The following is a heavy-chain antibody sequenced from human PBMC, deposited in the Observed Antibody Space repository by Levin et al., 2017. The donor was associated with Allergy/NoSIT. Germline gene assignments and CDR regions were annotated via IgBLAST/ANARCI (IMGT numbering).Heavy chain of an antibody. CDR1: GYSFTSYW. CDR2: IYPGDSDT. CDR3: ARANNGYCSSTSCYGKTLWALDY. V-gene: IGHV5-51*01. J-gene: IGHJ4*02. Sequence: ASVKVSCKGSGYSFTSYWIGWVRQMPGKGLEWMGIIYPGDSDTRYSPSFQGQVTISADKSISTAYLQWSSLKASDTAMYYCARANNGYCSSTSCYGKTLWALDYWGQGTLVTVSS. D-gene: IGHD2-2*03.